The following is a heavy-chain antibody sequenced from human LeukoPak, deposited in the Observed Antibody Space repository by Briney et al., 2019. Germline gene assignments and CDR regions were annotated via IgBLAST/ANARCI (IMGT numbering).Heavy chain of an antibody. J-gene: IGHJ5*02. CDR3: ARGGATFGELTNWFDP. Sequence: PSETLSLTCTVSGGSISSGSYYWSWIRQPAGKGLEWIGRIYTSGNTKSNPSLESRVTMSVDTSKNQFSLKLSSVTAADTAVYYCARGGATFGELTNWFDPWGQGTLVTVSS. V-gene: IGHV4-61*02. D-gene: IGHD3-10*01. CDR2: IYTSGNT. CDR1: GGSISSGSYY.